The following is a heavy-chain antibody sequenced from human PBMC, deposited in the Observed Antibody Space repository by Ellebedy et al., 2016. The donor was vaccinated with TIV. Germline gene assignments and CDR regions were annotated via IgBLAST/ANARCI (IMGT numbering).Heavy chain of an antibody. CDR1: GFSFRSYW. J-gene: IGHJ5*02. D-gene: IGHD4-17*01. Sequence: PGGSLRLSCAVSGFSFRSYWMAWVRQAPGRGLEWVANIYQDGSMKYYADSVKGRFTISRDNAKNSLSLHMNSRRAEDTAVYYCARRGSYGDYAVQVNSWFDPWGQGTLVTVSS. V-gene: IGHV3-7*01. CDR3: ARRGSYGDYAVQVNSWFDP. CDR2: IYQDGSMK.